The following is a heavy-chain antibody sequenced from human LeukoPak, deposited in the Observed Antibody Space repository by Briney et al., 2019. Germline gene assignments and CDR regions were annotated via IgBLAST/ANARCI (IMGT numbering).Heavy chain of an antibody. Sequence: GGSLRLSCAASGFTFSSYEMNWVRQAPGKGLEWVSYISSSGSTIYYADSVKGRFTISRDNAKNSLYLQMNSLRAEDTAVYYCARDGSYGNRINWGQGTLVTVSS. CDR1: GFTFSSYE. D-gene: IGHD5-18*01. V-gene: IGHV3-48*03. CDR2: ISSSGSTI. CDR3: ARDGSYGNRIN. J-gene: IGHJ4*02.